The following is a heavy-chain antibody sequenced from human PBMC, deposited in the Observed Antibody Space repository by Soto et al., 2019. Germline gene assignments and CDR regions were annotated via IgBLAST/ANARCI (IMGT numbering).Heavy chain of an antibody. V-gene: IGHV4-34*01. Sequence: NPSETLSLTCAVYGGSFSGYYWSWIRQPPGKGLEWIGEINHSGSTNYNPSLKSRVTISVDTSKNQFSLKLSSVTAADTAVYYCARGLVVPAAPYYFVYWGQGTLVTVSS. CDR2: INHSGST. CDR1: GGSFSGYY. D-gene: IGHD2-2*01. CDR3: ARGLVVPAAPYYFVY. J-gene: IGHJ4*02.